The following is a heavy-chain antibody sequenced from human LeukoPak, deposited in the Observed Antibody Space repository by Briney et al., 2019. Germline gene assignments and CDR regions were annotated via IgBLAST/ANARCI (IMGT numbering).Heavy chain of an antibody. Sequence: SETLSLTCTVSGGSIRGYYWSWIRQPPGKGLEYIGYIYYSGITNYNPSLKSRVTISVDTSKNQFSLRLNSVTAADTAMYYCARPPHYYDTSGYSVWGQGTLVTVSS. D-gene: IGHD3-22*01. V-gene: IGHV4-59*01. J-gene: IGHJ4*02. CDR2: IYYSGIT. CDR3: ARPPHYYDTSGYSV. CDR1: GGSIRGYY.